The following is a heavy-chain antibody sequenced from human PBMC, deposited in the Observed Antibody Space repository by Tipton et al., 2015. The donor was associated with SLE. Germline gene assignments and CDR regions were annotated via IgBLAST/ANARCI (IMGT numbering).Heavy chain of an antibody. CDR1: GYSISSGYY. D-gene: IGHD2-21*02. CDR2: IYHSGST. J-gene: IGHJ4*02. Sequence: TLSLTCAVSGYSISSGYYWGWIRQPPGKGLEWIGSIYHSGSTYYNPSLKSRVTISVDTSKNQFSLKLSSVTAADTAVYYCAREGADDCLDYWGQGTLVTVSP. CDR3: AREGADDCLDY. V-gene: IGHV4-38-2*02.